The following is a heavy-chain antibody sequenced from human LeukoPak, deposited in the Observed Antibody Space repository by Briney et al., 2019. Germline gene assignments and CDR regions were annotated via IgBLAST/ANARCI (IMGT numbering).Heavy chain of an antibody. Sequence: PGGSLRLSCAASGVTFSSYAMNWVRQAPGKGLEWVSSISLTSNDIYYAASVRGRFIISRDNAKNLLSLQMNSLRAEDTALYYCARGDTSLQRNDALDIWGQGTMVSVSS. CDR2: ISLTSNDI. CDR1: GVTFSSYA. J-gene: IGHJ3*02. CDR3: ARGDTSLQRNDALDI. V-gene: IGHV3-21*01. D-gene: IGHD2/OR15-2a*01.